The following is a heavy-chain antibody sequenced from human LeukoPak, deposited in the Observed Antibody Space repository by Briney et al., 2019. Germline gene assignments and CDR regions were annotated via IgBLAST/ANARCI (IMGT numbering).Heavy chain of an antibody. CDR3: AREWAGSDYYGMDV. D-gene: IGHD1-26*01. CDR2: IYYSGST. V-gene: IGHV4-31*03. J-gene: IGHJ6*02. Sequence: SETLSLTCTVSGGSISSGGYYWSWIRQHPGKGLEWIGYIYYSGSTHYNPSLKSRVTISVDTSKNRFSLKLSSMTAADTAVYYRAREWAGSDYYGMDVWGQGTTVTVSS. CDR1: GGSISSGGYY.